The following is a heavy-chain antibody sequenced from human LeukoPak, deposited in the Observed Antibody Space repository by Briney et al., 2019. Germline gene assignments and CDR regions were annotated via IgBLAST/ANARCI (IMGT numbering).Heavy chain of an antibody. V-gene: IGHV1-18*01. J-gene: IGHJ4*02. D-gene: IGHD3-22*01. CDR3: ARNHDYYDSSGLLDY. CDR2: ISAYNGNT. Sequence: ASVKVSCKASGYTFTSYGISWVRQAPGQGLEWMGWISAYNGNTNYAQKLQGRVTMTTDTSTSTAYMELRSLRSDDTAVYYCARNHDYYDSSGLLDYWGQGTLVTVSS. CDR1: GYTFTSYG.